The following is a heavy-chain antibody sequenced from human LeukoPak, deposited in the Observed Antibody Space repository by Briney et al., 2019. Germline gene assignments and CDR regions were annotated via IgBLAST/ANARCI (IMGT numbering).Heavy chain of an antibody. CDR3: ATGGGPPAY. CDR1: GFTFSSYW. J-gene: IGHJ4*02. Sequence: GGSLRLSCAASGFTFSSYWMHWVRQAPGKGLEWVANIKEDGGEKNYVDSVKGRFTISRDNAKSSLFLQMSSLRVEDTAVYYCATGGGPPAYWGQGTLVTVSS. D-gene: IGHD2-15*01. V-gene: IGHV3-7*01. CDR2: IKEDGGEK.